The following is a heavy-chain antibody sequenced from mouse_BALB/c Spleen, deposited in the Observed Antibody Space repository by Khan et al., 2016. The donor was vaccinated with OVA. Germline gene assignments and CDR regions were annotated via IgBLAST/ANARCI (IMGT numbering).Heavy chain of an antibody. Sequence: EVQLVESGGGLVQPGGSRKLSCEASGFTFSSYGMHWVRQAPEKGLEWVAYISGDSSTIYYTDTVKGRFTISRDNPKNTLSLQMTSLMSEDTAMYYCATSYSYGYYFDYWGPGTTLTVSS. CDR2: ISGDSSTI. CDR3: ATSYSYGYYFDY. CDR1: GFTFSSYG. V-gene: IGHV5-17*02. D-gene: IGHD1-1*01. J-gene: IGHJ2*01.